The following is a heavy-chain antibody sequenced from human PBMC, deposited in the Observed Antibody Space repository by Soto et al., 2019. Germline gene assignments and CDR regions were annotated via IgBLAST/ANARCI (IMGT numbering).Heavy chain of an antibody. CDR2: ISYDGSNK. V-gene: IGHV3-30*18. CDR3: AKSASWLYFDY. J-gene: IGHJ4*02. CDR1: GFTFSSYG. D-gene: IGHD2-2*01. Sequence: QVQLVESGGGVVQPGRSLRLSCAASGFTFSSYGMHWVRQAPGKGLEWVAVISYDGSNKYYADSVKGRFTISGDNSKNTLYLQMNSLRAEDTAVYYCAKSASWLYFDYWGQGTLVTVSS.